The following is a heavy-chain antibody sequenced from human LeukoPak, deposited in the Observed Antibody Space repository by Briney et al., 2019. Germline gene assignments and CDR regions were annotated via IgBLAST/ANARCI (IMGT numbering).Heavy chain of an antibody. CDR2: IYYSGST. J-gene: IGHJ4*02. D-gene: IGHD3-22*01. CDR3: AREGPRYYVSSGYYGFYYY. Sequence: SETLSLTCTVSGGSISSYYWSWIRQPPGKGLEWIGYIYYSGSTNHNPSLKSRVTISVDTSKNQFSLKLSSVTAADTAVYYCAREGPRYYVSSGYYGFYYYWGQGTLVTVSS. V-gene: IGHV4-59*01. CDR1: GGSISSYY.